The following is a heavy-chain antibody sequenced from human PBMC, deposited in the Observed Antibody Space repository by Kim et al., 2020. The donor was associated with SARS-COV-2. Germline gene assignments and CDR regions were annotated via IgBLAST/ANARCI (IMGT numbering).Heavy chain of an antibody. CDR1: GFTFSTYG. CDR3: ARSLAGRNDY. J-gene: IGHJ4*02. D-gene: IGHD3-3*02. CDR2: INTDGRTT. Sequence: GGSLRLSCAASGFTFSTYGFHWVRQVPGKGLAWVSRINTDGRTTDYADSVKGRFTISIDNAKNTLHLQMNSLRAEDTAVYYCARSLAGRNDYCGQGTLAT. V-gene: IGHV3-74*01.